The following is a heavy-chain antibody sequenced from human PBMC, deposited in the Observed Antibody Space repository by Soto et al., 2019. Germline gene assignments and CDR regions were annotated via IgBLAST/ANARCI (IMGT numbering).Heavy chain of an antibody. CDR2: ISSSTSTI. Sequence: GGSLRLSCAASGFTFSSYSMNWVRQAPGKGLEWVSYISSSTSTIHYADSVKGRFTISRDNAKNSLYLQMNSLRVEDTAVYYCARSSIYYGSGSAIDYWGQGTLVTVSS. V-gene: IGHV3-48*01. CDR3: ARSSIYYGSGSAIDY. CDR1: GFTFSSYS. J-gene: IGHJ4*02. D-gene: IGHD3-10*01.